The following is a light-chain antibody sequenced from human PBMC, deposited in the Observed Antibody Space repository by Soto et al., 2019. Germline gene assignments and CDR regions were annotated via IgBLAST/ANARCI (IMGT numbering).Light chain of an antibody. CDR2: TGS. Sequence: DIQMTQSPSSVSASVGDRVTITCRASQAIDSWLAWYQQKPGEAPKLLIFTGSLLHSGVPPRFSGSGSGTDFTLTIRSLQPEDFATYYCQQTLSFPPPFGQGTKV. V-gene: IGKV1-12*01. J-gene: IGKJ1*01. CDR3: QQTLSFPPP. CDR1: QAIDSW.